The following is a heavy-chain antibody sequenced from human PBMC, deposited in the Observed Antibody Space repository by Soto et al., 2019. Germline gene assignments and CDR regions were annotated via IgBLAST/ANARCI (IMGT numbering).Heavy chain of an antibody. J-gene: IGHJ6*02. Sequence: QVQLVQSGAEVKKPGDSVMLSCKASGNTFTSYYMHWVRQASGQGLEWMGIINPSSGSTNYAQKLQGRVNMTRDTSTRTVYMELSSLRSEDTAVYYCARDRAPGWAYYYGMDVWGQGTTVTVSS. CDR1: GNTFTSYY. CDR3: ARDRAPGWAYYYGMDV. D-gene: IGHD1-26*01. V-gene: IGHV1-46*03. CDR2: INPSSGST.